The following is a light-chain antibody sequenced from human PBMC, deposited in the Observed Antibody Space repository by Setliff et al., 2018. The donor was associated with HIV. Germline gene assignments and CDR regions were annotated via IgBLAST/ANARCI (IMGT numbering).Light chain of an antibody. CDR1: SSDVGGYNY. J-gene: IGLJ1*01. V-gene: IGLV2-14*01. Sequence: QSALTQPASVSGSPGQSITISCTGTSSDVGGYNYVSWYQQHPGKAPKLMIYEVSNRPSGVSNRFSGSKSGNTASLTTSGLQAEDEADYYCISYASSSTLYVFGTGTKVTVL. CDR2: EVS. CDR3: ISYASSSTLYV.